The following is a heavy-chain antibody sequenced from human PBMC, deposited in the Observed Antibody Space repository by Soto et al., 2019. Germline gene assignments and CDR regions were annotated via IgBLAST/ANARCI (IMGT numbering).Heavy chain of an antibody. D-gene: IGHD3-22*01. CDR3: ARAKGYYDSSGYYTYVETVDY. CDR2: IYYSGST. CDR1: GGSISSGGYY. V-gene: IGHV4-31*03. Sequence: QVQLQESGPGLVKPSQTLSLTCTVSGGSISSGGYYWSWIRQHPGKGLEWIGYIYYSGSTYYNPSLKSRVTISVDTSKNQFSLKLSSVTAADTAVYYCARAKGYYDSSGYYTYVETVDYWGQGTLVTVSS. J-gene: IGHJ4*02.